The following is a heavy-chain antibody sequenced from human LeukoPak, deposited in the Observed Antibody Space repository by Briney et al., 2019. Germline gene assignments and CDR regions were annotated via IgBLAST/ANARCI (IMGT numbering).Heavy chain of an antibody. CDR2: IRYDGSNK. J-gene: IGHJ4*02. Sequence: GGSLRLSCAASGFTFSSYGMHWVRQAPGKGLEWVAFIRYDGSNKYYADSVKGRFTISRDNSKNTLYLQMNSLRAEDTAVYYCAKPYSSSRTKPFDYWGQGTLVTVSS. D-gene: IGHD6-13*01. CDR1: GFTFSSYG. CDR3: AKPYSSSRTKPFDY. V-gene: IGHV3-30*02.